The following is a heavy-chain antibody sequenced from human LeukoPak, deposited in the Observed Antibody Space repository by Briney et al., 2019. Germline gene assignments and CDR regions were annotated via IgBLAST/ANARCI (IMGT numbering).Heavy chain of an antibody. CDR3: TPNFFDY. J-gene: IGHJ4*02. Sequence: PGGSLRLSCVASGLTFSNAWMSWVRQAPGRGLEWVGLIKSKTDGGTTEYNAPVKGRFTVSGDDSKNTVYLQMSSLKTEDTAVXXCTPNFFDYWGQGSLVTVSS. CDR2: IKSKTDGGTT. CDR1: GLTFSNAW. V-gene: IGHV3-15*01.